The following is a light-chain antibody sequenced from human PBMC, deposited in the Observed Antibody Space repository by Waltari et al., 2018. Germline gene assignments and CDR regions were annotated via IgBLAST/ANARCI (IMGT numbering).Light chain of an antibody. CDR1: TPNIGNNF. Sequence: QSVLTQPPSASATPGQMVTISCSGTTPNIGNNFLNCSQQLPGKAPKLLIYRSDQRPSGVPDRFSGSKSGSSASLAISGLQSEDEADYYCAAWDDSMNGHWVFGGGTKVTVL. J-gene: IGLJ3*02. CDR2: RSD. CDR3: AAWDDSMNGHWV. V-gene: IGLV1-44*01.